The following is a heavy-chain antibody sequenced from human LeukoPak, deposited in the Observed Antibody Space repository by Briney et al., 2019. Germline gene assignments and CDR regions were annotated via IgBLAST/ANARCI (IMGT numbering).Heavy chain of an antibody. V-gene: IGHV1-24*01. CDR1: GYTLTELS. D-gene: IGHD6-25*01. Sequence: ASVKASCKVSGYTLTELSMHWVRQAPGKGLEWMGGFDPEDGETIYAQKFQGRVTMTEDTSTDTAYMELSSLRSEDTAVYYCATDGVGYSSESWLDPWGQGTLVTVSS. CDR2: FDPEDGET. J-gene: IGHJ5*02. CDR3: ATDGVGYSSESWLDP.